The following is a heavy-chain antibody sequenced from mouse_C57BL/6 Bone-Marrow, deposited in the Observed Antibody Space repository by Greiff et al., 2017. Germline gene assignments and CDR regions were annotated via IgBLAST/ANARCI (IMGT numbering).Heavy chain of an antibody. J-gene: IGHJ1*03. CDR1: GYTFTSYW. CDR2: IDPSDSYT. CDR3: ASSYYDYDEYFDV. D-gene: IGHD2-4*01. Sequence: VQLQQPGAELVMPGASVKLSCKASGYTFTSYWMHWVKQSPGQGLEWIGEIDPSDSYTNYNQKFKGKSTLTVDKSSSTAYMQLSSLTSEDSAVDYCASSYYDYDEYFDVWGTGTTVTVSS. V-gene: IGHV1-69*01.